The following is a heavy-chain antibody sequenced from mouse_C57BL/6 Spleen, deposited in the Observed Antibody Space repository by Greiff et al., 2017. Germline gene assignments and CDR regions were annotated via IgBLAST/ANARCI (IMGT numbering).Heavy chain of an antibody. V-gene: IGHV1-55*01. Sequence: QVQLKESGAELVKPGASVKMSCKASGYTFTSYWITWVKQRPGQGLEWIGDIYPGSGSTNYNEKFKSKATLTVDTSSSTAYMQLSSLTSEDSAVYYCARGDYYYGSSYETAWFAYWGQGTLVTVSA. CDR3: ARGDYYYGSSYETAWFAY. J-gene: IGHJ3*01. CDR1: GYTFTSYW. D-gene: IGHD1-1*01. CDR2: IYPGSGST.